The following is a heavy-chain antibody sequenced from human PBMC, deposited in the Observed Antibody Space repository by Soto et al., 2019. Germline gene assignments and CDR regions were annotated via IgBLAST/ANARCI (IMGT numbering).Heavy chain of an antibody. J-gene: IGHJ3*02. D-gene: IGHD3-16*01. Sequence: SETLSLTCTVSGGSISSSSYYWSWIRQPPGKGLEWIGYIYHSGSTYYNPSLKSRVTISVDRSKNQFSLKLSSVTAADTAVYYCARGRNSMITFGGVIFPAFDIWGQGTMVTVS. CDR3: ARGRNSMITFGGVIFPAFDI. CDR2: IYHSGST. CDR1: GGSISSSSYY. V-gene: IGHV4-30-2*01.